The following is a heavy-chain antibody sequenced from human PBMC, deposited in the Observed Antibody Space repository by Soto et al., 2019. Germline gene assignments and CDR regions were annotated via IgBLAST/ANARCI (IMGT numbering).Heavy chain of an antibody. CDR1: GFTFSSYA. D-gene: IGHD1-7*01. V-gene: IGHV3-30-3*01. CDR3: AATEYNWNYGYAFDI. Sequence: GGSLRLSCAASGFTFSSYAMHWVRQAPGKGLEWVAVISYDGSNKYYADSVKGRLTISRDNSKNTLYLQMNSLRAEDTAVYYCAATEYNWNYGYAFDIWGQGTMVTVSS. CDR2: ISYDGSNK. J-gene: IGHJ3*02.